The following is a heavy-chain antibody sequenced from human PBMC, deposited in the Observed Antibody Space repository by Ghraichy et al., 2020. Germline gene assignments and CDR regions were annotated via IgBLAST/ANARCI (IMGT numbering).Heavy chain of an antibody. J-gene: IGHJ6*03. V-gene: IGHV4-4*07. CDR3: ARVRFNWNPGVGGSPYYYYYMDV. CDR2: IYTSGST. D-gene: IGHD1-20*01. CDR1: GGSISSYY. Sequence: SETLSLTCTVSGGSISSYYWSWIRQPAGKGLEWIGRIYTSGSTNYNPSLKSRVTMSVDTSKNQFSLKLSSVTAADTAVYYCARVRFNWNPGVGGSPYYYYYMDVWGKGTTVTVSS.